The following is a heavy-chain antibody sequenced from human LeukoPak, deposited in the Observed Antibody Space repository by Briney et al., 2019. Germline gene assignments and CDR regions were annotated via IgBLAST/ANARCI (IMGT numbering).Heavy chain of an antibody. Sequence: PGGSLRLSCAASGFTFSSYDMHWVRQATGKGLEWVSAIGTAGDTYYPGSVKGQFTISRENAKNSLYLQMNSLRAGDTAVYYCARGVYGSGSYIPFDIWGQGTMVTVST. J-gene: IGHJ3*02. CDR3: ARGVYGSGSYIPFDI. D-gene: IGHD3-10*01. V-gene: IGHV3-13*01. CDR1: GFTFSSYD. CDR2: IGTAGDT.